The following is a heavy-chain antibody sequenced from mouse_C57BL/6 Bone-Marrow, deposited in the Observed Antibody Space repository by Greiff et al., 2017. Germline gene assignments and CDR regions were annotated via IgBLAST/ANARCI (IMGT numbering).Heavy chain of an antibody. CDR1: GFTFNTYA. Sequence: EVQLVESGGGLVQPKGSLKLSCAASGFTFNTYAMHWVRQAPGKGLEWVARIRSKSSNYATYYADSVKDRFTISRDDSQSMLYLQMNNLKTEDTAMYYCVRERRWLLRLFYYAMDYWGQGTSVTVSS. CDR3: VRERRWLLRLFYYAMDY. V-gene: IGHV10-3*01. CDR2: IRSKSSNYAT. J-gene: IGHJ4*01. D-gene: IGHD2-3*01.